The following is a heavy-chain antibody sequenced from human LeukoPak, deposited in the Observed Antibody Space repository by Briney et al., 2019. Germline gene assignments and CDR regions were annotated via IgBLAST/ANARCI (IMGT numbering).Heavy chain of an antibody. CDR1: GFTFSSYG. J-gene: IGHJ5*02. V-gene: IGHV3-30*18. CDR2: ISYDGSNK. CDR3: AKGRPYSSGWIGFDP. D-gene: IGHD6-19*01. Sequence: GGSLRHSCAASGFTFSSYGMHWVRQAPGKGLEWVAVISYDGSNKYYADSVKGRFTISRDNSKNTLYLQMNSLRAEDTAVYYCAKGRPYSSGWIGFDPWGQGTLVTVSS.